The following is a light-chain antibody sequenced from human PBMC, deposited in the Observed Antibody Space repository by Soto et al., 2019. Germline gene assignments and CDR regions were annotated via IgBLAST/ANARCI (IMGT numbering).Light chain of an antibody. CDR1: QGIRND. CDR3: LQKVFYPFT. J-gene: IGKJ3*01. V-gene: IGKV1-6*01. Sequence: AIQMTQSPSSLSASVGDRVTITCRASQGIRNDLDLFQQKPGKAPKLLIYAASNLHSGVPARFSGSGSGTDFTLTTSSLQPEDFATYYWLQKVFYPFTAGPGTKVDIQ. CDR2: AAS.